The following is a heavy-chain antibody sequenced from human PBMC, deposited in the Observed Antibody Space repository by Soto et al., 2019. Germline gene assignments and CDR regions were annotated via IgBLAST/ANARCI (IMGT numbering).Heavy chain of an antibody. CDR2: IIPILGIA. CDR1: GGTFSSYT. J-gene: IGHJ6*02. D-gene: IGHD5-18*01. V-gene: IGHV1-69*02. Sequence: SVKVSCKASGGTFSSYTISWVRQAPGQGLEWMGRIIPILGIANYAQKFQGRVTITADKSTSTAYMELSSLRSEDTAVYYCARVGRGYSYGYNYYGMDVWGQGTTVTVSS. CDR3: ARVGRGYSYGYNYYGMDV.